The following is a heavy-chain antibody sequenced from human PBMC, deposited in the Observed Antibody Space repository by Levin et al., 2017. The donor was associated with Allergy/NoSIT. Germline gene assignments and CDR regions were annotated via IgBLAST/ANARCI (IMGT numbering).Heavy chain of an antibody. CDR1: GFTFSSYW. CDR3: ARVMGDFWSGYRPQHYYYYYGMDV. Sequence: GGSLRLSCAASGFTFSSYWMSWVRQAPGKGLEWVANIKQDGSETYYVDSVKGRFTISRDNAKNSLYLQMNSLRAEDTAVYYCARVMGDFWSGYRPQHYYYYYGMDVWGQGTTVTVSS. V-gene: IGHV3-7*01. CDR2: IKQDGSET. D-gene: IGHD3-3*01. J-gene: IGHJ6*02.